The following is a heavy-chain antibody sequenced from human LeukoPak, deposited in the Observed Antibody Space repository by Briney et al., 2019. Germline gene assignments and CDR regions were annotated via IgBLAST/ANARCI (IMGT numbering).Heavy chain of an antibody. CDR3: ARDSGAALDY. CDR2: IWYDGSNK. J-gene: IGHJ4*02. D-gene: IGHD6-13*01. CDR1: GFTFSSYG. Sequence: PGRSLRLSCAASGFTFSSYGMHWVRQAPGKGLEWVAVIWYDGSNKYHADSVKGRFTISRDNSKNTLYLQMNSLRAEDTAVYYCARDSGAALDYWGQGTLVTVSS. V-gene: IGHV3-33*01.